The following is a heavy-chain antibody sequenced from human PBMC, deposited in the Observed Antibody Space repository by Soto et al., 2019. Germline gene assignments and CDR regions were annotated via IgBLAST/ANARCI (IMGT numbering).Heavy chain of an antibody. V-gene: IGHV4-34*01. CDR3: ARRHYDFWSGYNSPMDV. Sequence: SETLSLTCAVYGGSFSGYYWSWTRQPPGKGLEWIGEINHSGSTNYNPSLKSRVTISVDTSKNQFSLKLSSVTAADTAVYYCARRHYDFWSGYNSPMDVWGQGTTVTVSS. J-gene: IGHJ6*02. CDR1: GGSFSGYY. CDR2: INHSGST. D-gene: IGHD3-3*01.